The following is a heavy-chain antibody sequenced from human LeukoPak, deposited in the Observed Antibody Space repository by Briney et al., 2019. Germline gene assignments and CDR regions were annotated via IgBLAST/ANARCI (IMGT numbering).Heavy chain of an antibody. D-gene: IGHD3-22*01. CDR1: GYSISSGYY. CDR2: IYYSGST. CDR3: ARFAGTTMIGDY. J-gene: IGHJ4*02. V-gene: IGHV4-38-2*02. Sequence: SETLSLTCTVSGYSISSGYYWGWIRQPPGKGLEWIGYIYYSGSTYYNPSLKSRVTISVDTSKNQFSLKLSSVTAADTAVYYCARFAGTTMIGDYWGQGTLVTVSS.